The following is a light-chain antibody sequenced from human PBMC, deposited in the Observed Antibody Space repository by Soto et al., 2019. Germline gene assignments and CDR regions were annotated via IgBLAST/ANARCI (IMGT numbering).Light chain of an antibody. CDR2: ETT. J-gene: IGLJ1*01. CDR1: SSDVGSYNL. CDR3: CSYGGSDTPYV. V-gene: IGLV2-23*01. Sequence: QSALTQPASVSGSPGQSITISCTGTSSDVGSYNLVSWYQQHPGKAPTHVIYETTKRPSGVSPRFSGSKSGNTAPLTISGLQPEDESDYFCCSYGGSDTPYVFGTGTKLTVL.